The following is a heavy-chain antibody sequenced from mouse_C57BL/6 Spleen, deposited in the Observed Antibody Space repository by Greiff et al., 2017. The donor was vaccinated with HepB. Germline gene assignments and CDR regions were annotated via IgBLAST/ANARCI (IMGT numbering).Heavy chain of an antibody. D-gene: IGHD4-1*01. CDR2: ISSGGSYT. CDR1: GFTFSSYG. J-gene: IGHJ2*01. V-gene: IGHV5-6*01. Sequence: EVKLMESGGDLVKPGGSLKLSCAASGFTFSSYGMSWVRQTPDKRLEWVATISSGGSYTYYPDSVKGRFTISRDNAKNTLYLQMSSLKSEDTAMYYCARHEMGLNFDYWGQGTTLTVSS. CDR3: ARHEMGLNFDY.